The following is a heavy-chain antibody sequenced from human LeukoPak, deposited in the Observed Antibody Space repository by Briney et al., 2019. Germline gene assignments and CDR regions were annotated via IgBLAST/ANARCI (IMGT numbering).Heavy chain of an antibody. V-gene: IGHV3-23*01. D-gene: IGHD6-19*01. CDR3: AVSSGWYGFDY. J-gene: IGHJ4*02. Sequence: GGSLRLSCAASGFTFSSYAMNWVRQAPGKGLEWVSAISGSSGSTYYADSVKGRFTISRDNSKNTLYLQMNSLRAEDTAVYYCAVSSGWYGFDYWGQGTLVTVSS. CDR2: ISGSSGST. CDR1: GFTFSSYA.